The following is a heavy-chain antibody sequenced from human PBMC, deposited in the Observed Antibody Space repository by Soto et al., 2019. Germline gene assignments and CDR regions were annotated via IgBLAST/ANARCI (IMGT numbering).Heavy chain of an antibody. CDR3: VRYGGAATY. Sequence: QVQMVQSGAELKKPGASVKVSCRASGYTFTTYNINWVRQATGQGLEWMGWMNPNSGSTGYAQKFQDRITLTRDTSITTAYMELSSRRYDDTAVYFCVRYGGAATYWGQGTLVTVSS. CDR1: GYTFTTYN. D-gene: IGHD1-26*01. V-gene: IGHV1-8*01. CDR2: MNPNSGST. J-gene: IGHJ4*02.